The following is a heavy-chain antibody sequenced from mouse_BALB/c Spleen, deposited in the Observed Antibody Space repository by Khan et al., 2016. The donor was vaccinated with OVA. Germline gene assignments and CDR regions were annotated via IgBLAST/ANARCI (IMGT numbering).Heavy chain of an antibody. CDR1: GYIFTNYG. V-gene: IGHV9-3-1*01. CDR2: INTYTGEP. J-gene: IGHJ4*01. Sequence: QVQLKQSGPELKKPGETVKISCKASGYIFTNYGMNWVKQAPGKGLKWMGWINTYTGEPTYADDFKGRFAFSLETSASTAYLQINNLKNEDTATYFCARVGYNGTMDYWGQGTSVTVSS. D-gene: IGHD2-14*01. CDR3: ARVGYNGTMDY.